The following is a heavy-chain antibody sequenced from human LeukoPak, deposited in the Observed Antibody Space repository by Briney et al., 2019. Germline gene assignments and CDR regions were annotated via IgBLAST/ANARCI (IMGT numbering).Heavy chain of an antibody. Sequence: SETLSLTCTVSGDSINSRDYYWTWIRQHPGKDLEWIGYIYYTGATYYNPSLKSRITMSLDTSKNQFSLQLSSVNAADTAVYPCARKSSAHYYFPFWGQGTLVTVSS. CDR3: ARKSSAHYYFPF. J-gene: IGHJ4*02. V-gene: IGHV4-31*03. CDR2: IYYTGAT. CDR1: GDSINSRDYY.